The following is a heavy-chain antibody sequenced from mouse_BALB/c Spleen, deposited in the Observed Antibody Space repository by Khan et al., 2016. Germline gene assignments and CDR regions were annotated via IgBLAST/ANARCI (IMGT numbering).Heavy chain of an antibody. V-gene: IGHV5-12-1*01. Sequence: EVELVESGGGLVKPGGSLKLSCAASGFAFSSYDMSWVRQTPEKRLEWVAYISSGGGSTYYPDTVKGRFTISRDNAKNTLYLHMSSLKSEDTAMYYCARQYGDYWGQGTTLTVSS. CDR1: GFAFSSYD. CDR2: ISSGGGST. CDR3: ARQYGDY. D-gene: IGHD1-1*02. J-gene: IGHJ2*01.